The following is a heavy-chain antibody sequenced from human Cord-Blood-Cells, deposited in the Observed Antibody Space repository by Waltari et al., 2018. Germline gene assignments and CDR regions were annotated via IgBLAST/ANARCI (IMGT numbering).Heavy chain of an antibody. CDR2: IFSNDEK. J-gene: IGHJ3*02. CDR3: ALYCSGGSCYLDAFDI. V-gene: IGHV2-26*01. CDR1: GFSLSNARMG. Sequence: QVTLKESGPVLVKPTETLTLTCTVSGFSLSNARMGVSWIRQPPGKALEWLAHIFSNDEKSSRTSLKSRLTISKDTSKSQVVLTMTNMDPVDTATYYCALYCSGGSCYLDAFDIWGQGTMVTVSS. D-gene: IGHD2-15*01.